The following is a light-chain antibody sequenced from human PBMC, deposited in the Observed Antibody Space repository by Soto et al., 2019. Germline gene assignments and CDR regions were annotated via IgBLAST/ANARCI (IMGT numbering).Light chain of an antibody. CDR3: FSYAGNSVYV. CDR2: EGT. V-gene: IGLV2-23*01. Sequence: QSVLTQPASVSGSPGQSITISCTGTSSNVGSYNLVSWFQQLPGKVPKLMIYEGTKRPSGVXXXXSGSKSGNTASLTISGLQAEDEADYYCFSYAGNSVYVFGTGTKVTVL. J-gene: IGLJ1*01. CDR1: SSNVGSYNL.